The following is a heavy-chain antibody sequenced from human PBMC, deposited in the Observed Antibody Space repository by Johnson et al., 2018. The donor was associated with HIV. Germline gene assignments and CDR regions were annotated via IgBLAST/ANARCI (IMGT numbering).Heavy chain of an antibody. Sequence: VQLVESGGGLVKPGGSLRLSCAASGFTFSNAWMSWVRQAPGKGLEWVGRIKSKTDGGTTDYAAPVKGRFTISRDDSKNTLYLQMNSLRAEDTAVYYCARAGSSSDDAFDIWGQGTMVTVSS. D-gene: IGHD6-6*01. V-gene: IGHV3-15*01. J-gene: IGHJ3*02. CDR1: GFTFSNAW. CDR2: IKSKTDGGTT. CDR3: ARAGSSSDDAFDI.